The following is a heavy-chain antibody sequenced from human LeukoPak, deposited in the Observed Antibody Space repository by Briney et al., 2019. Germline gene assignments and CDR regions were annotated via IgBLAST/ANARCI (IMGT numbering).Heavy chain of an antibody. Sequence: GGSLRLSCAASGFTFSSYEMNWVRQAPGKGLEWVSYISSSGSTIYYADSLKGRLTISRDNAKNSLYLQMNSLRAEDTAVYYCARPGYSGYIIGYYFDYWGQGTLVTVSS. CDR3: ARPGYSGYIIGYYFDY. CDR1: GFTFSSYE. D-gene: IGHD5-12*01. J-gene: IGHJ4*02. CDR2: ISSSGSTI. V-gene: IGHV3-48*03.